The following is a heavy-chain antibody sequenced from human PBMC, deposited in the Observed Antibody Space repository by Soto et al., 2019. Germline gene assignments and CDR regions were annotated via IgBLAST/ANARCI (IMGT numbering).Heavy chain of an antibody. J-gene: IGHJ6*02. D-gene: IGHD5-12*01. CDR2: INPNSGGT. CDR1: GYTFTGYY. CDR3: ANSLRDGYNHYYYYGMDV. Sequence: ASVKVSGKASGYTFTGYYMHWVRQAPGQGLEWMGWINPNSGGTNYAQKFQGRVTMTRDTSISTAYMELSRLRSDDTAVYYCANSLRDGYNHYYYYGMDVWGQGTTVTAP. V-gene: IGHV1-2*02.